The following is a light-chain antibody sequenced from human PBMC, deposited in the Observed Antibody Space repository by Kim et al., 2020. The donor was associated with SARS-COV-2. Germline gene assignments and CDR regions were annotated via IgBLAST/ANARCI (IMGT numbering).Light chain of an antibody. V-gene: IGKV1-5*03. Sequence: DIQMTQSPSTLSASVGDRVTITCRDSQSISSWLAWYQQKPGKAPKLLIYKASSLESGVPSRFSGSGSGTEFTLTISSLQPDDFATYYCQQYNSYSTTFGQGTKVEIK. CDR1: QSISSW. CDR3: QQYNSYSTT. CDR2: KAS. J-gene: IGKJ1*01.